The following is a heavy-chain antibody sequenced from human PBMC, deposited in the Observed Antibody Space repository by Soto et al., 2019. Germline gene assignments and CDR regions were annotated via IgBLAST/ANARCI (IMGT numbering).Heavy chain of an antibody. V-gene: IGHV3-30*18. CDR2: ISYDGSNK. D-gene: IGHD2-2*02. CDR1: GFTFSSYG. Sequence: QVQLVESGGGVVQPGRSLRLSCAASGFTFSSYGMHWVRQAPGKGLEWVAVISYDGSNKYYADSVKGRFTISRDNSKNRLYLQMNSLRAEDTAVYYCANIPIGRGDSSAGFDIWGQGTMVTVSS. CDR3: ANIPIGRGDSSAGFDI. J-gene: IGHJ3*02.